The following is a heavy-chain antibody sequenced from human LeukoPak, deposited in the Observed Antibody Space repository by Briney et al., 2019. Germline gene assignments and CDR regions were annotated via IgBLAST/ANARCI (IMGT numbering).Heavy chain of an antibody. J-gene: IGHJ5*02. CDR2: ISAYNGNT. CDR1: GYTFTSYG. Sequence: GASVKVSCKASGYTFTSYGISWVRQAPGQGLEWMGWISAYNGNTSYAQKLQGRVTMTTDTSTSTAYMELRSLRSDDTAVYYCARARSYCSSTSCYAPDWFDPWGQGTLVTVSS. CDR3: ARARSYCSSTSCYAPDWFDP. D-gene: IGHD2-2*01. V-gene: IGHV1-18*01.